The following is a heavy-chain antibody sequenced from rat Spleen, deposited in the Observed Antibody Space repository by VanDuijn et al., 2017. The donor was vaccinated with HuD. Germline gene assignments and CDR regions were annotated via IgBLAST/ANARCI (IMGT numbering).Heavy chain of an antibody. Sequence: EVQLVESGGGLVQPGRSLKLSCAASGFTFSNYGMHWIRQAPTKGLEWVASISPSGGSTYYRDSVKGRFTSSSDNAKSTLYLQMDSLRSEDTATYYCATSPYYWYFDFWGPGTMVTVSS. CDR1: GFTFSNYG. J-gene: IGHJ1*01. CDR3: ATSPYYWYFDF. V-gene: IGHV5-19*01. CDR2: ISPSGGST.